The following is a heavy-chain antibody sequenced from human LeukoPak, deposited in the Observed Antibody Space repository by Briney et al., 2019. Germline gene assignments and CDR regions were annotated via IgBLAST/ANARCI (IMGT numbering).Heavy chain of an antibody. CDR3: TRDLMDYDVSTGLHHYYMDV. J-gene: IGHJ6*02. CDR1: GFTFSSYW. V-gene: IGHV3-74*01. Sequence: GGSLRLSCVASGFTFSSYWMHWVRHAPRKGLVWVSRINGDGRNINYADSVRGRFTISRDNAKNTLFLQMNTLRVEDTAVYYCTRDLMDYDVSTGLHHYYMDVWGQGTTVTVSS. CDR2: INGDGRNI. D-gene: IGHD3-9*01.